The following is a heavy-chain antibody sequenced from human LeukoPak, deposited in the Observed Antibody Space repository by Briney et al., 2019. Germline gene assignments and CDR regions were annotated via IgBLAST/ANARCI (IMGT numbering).Heavy chain of an antibody. CDR3: ARLRFDYSTAGYNYYYYYYMDV. J-gene: IGHJ6*03. V-gene: IGHV1-69*13. CDR2: IIPIFGTT. D-gene: IGHD4-11*01. CDR1: GGTFSSYA. Sequence: SVKVSCKASGGTFSSYAISWVRQAPGQGLEWMGGIIPIFGTTNYAQKFQGRVTITADESTSTAYMELRSLRSDDTAVYYCARLRFDYSTAGYNYYYYYYMDVWGKGTTVTVSS.